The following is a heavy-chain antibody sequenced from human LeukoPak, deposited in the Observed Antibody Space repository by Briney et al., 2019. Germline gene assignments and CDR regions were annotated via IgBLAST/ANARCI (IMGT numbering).Heavy chain of an antibody. CDR3: AKNFLGSGAFSWYFDL. CDR2: ITGSGGTT. J-gene: IGHJ2*01. D-gene: IGHD1-26*01. CDR1: GLTFSSYG. V-gene: IGHV3-23*01. Sequence: GGSLRLSCAASGLTFSSYGMSWVRQAPGKGLEWVSSITGSGGTTYVDSVQGRFTNSRDSSKNTLYLQMNSLRAEDSAVYFCAKNFLGSGAFSWYFDLWGRGTLVTVSS.